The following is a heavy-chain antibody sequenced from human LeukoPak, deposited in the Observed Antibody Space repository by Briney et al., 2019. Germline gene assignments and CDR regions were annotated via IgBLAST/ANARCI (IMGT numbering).Heavy chain of an antibody. D-gene: IGHD2-2*01. Sequence: PAETLCLTCAASGGTISSGGYSWSWIRQPPGMGREWLGYIYHSGSTYYNPSLKSRVTISVDRSKNQFSLKLSSVTAADTAVYYCARGSRSSTSGHFDYWGQGTLVTVSS. CDR2: IYHSGST. CDR1: GGTISSGGYS. J-gene: IGHJ4*02. V-gene: IGHV4-30-2*01. CDR3: ARGSRSSTSGHFDY.